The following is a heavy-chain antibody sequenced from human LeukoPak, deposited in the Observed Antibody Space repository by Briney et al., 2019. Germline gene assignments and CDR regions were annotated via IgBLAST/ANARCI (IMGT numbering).Heavy chain of an antibody. CDR1: GGSVSSGSYY. V-gene: IGHV4-61*01. CDR3: ARVKIAAAGLDY. J-gene: IGHJ4*02. CDR2: IYYSGST. Sequence: SETLSLTCTVSGGSVSSGSYYWSWIRQPPGKGLEWIGYIYYSGSTNCNPSLKSRVTISVDTSKNQFSLKLSSVTAADTAVYYCARVKIAAAGLDYWGQGTLVTVSS. D-gene: IGHD6-13*01.